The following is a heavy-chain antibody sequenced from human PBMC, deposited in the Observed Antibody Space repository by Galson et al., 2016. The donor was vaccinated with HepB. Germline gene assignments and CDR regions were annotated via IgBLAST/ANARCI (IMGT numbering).Heavy chain of an antibody. J-gene: IGHJ2*01. CDR1: GFTFNTYA. Sequence: SLRLSCAASGFTFNTYAVHWVRQAPGKGLEWVAVISYDGRNKNYADSVKGRFTISRDNFKNTVYLQMNSLSAEDTAVYYCAKEGKRGVSVYWYFDLWGRGTLVTVSS. CDR3: AKEGKRGVSVYWYFDL. CDR2: ISYDGRNK. V-gene: IGHV3-30*18. D-gene: IGHD5/OR15-5a*01.